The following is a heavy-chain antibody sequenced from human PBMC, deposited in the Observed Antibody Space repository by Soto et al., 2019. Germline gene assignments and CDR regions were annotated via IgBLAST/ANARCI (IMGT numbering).Heavy chain of an antibody. Sequence: PGGSLRLSCASSGFPFTTFGMHCVRQAPDKGLEWVALISYDGSNQYYADSVKGRFTISRDNSKNTLFLQMNSLRADDTAVYYCAKDQASGQGSFDSWGQGTLVTVSS. CDR3: AKDQASGQGSFDS. V-gene: IGHV3-30*18. CDR1: GFPFTTFG. J-gene: IGHJ4*02. CDR2: ISYDGSNQ.